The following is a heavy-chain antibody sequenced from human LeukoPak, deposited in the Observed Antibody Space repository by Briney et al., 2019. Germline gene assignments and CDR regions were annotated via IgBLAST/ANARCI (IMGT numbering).Heavy chain of an antibody. Sequence: GGSLRLSCAASGFTFSSYGMHWVRQAPGKGLEWVAVISYDGSSKYYADSVKGRFTISRDNSKNTLYLQMNSLRAEDTAVYYCAKPPKTDDFRMDVWGQGTTVTVSS. CDR1: GFTFSSYG. D-gene: IGHD2/OR15-2a*01. J-gene: IGHJ6*02. V-gene: IGHV3-30*18. CDR3: AKPPKTDDFRMDV. CDR2: ISYDGSSK.